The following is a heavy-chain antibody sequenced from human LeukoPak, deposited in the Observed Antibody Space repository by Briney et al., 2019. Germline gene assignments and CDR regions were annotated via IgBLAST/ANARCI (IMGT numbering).Heavy chain of an antibody. J-gene: IGHJ6*03. V-gene: IGHV3-23*01. CDR1: GFTFISYA. CDR2: ISGSGGST. Sequence: GGALRLSFGASGFTFISYALSWVRPAPGEGLEWGSAISGSGGSTYYADSVKGRFTISRDNSKNTLYLQMNSLRAEDTAVYYSLLMVRGVMSYYYMDVWGKGTTVTVSS. D-gene: IGHD3-10*01. CDR3: LLMVRGVMSYYYMDV.